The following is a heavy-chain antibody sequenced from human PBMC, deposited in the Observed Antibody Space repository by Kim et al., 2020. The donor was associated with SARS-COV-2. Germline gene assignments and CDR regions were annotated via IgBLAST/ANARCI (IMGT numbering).Heavy chain of an antibody. Sequence: SETLSLTCTVSGGSLTNYHWARIRQSPEKGLEYIGWIYYSGNTYYNPSLTGRNTISLDTSRNQFSLTLRSVTAADTAVYYCARHLQGGSYPMDVWGKGPRSPSPQ. D-gene: IGHD1-26*01. CDR3: ARHLQGGSYPMDV. CDR1: GGSLTNYH. J-gene: IGHJ6*01. V-gene: IGHV4-59*08. CDR2: IYYSGNT.